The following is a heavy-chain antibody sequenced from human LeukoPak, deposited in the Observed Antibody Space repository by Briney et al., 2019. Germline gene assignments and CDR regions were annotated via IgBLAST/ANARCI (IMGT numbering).Heavy chain of an antibody. CDR2: ISAYNGNT. D-gene: IGHD6-25*01. J-gene: IGHJ5*02. CDR3: ARDSRIAAAVHPCDQ. V-gene: IGHV1-18*01. Sequence: ASGKVSCKASGYSVTSDGISWGRQAPAQGLEWMGWISAYNGNTNYAQKLQGRVTMTTDTTTRPAYMELRSLPSDEPAVYYCARDSRIAAAVHPCDQWRQGTLVTLSS. CDR1: GYSVTSDG.